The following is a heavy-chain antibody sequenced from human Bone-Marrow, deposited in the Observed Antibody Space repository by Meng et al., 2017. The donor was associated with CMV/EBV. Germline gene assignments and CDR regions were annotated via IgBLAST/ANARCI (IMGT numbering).Heavy chain of an antibody. V-gene: IGHV3-7*01. CDR2: IKQDGSEK. Sequence: GESLKISCAASGFTFSSYWMSWVRQAPGKGLEWVANIKQDGSEKYYVDSVKGRFTISRDNAKNSLYLQMNSLRAEDTAVYYCARDLVSSGYYYPFDYWGERTLVTVSS. J-gene: IGHJ4*02. CDR3: ARDLVSSGYYYPFDY. CDR1: GFTFSSYW. D-gene: IGHD3-22*01.